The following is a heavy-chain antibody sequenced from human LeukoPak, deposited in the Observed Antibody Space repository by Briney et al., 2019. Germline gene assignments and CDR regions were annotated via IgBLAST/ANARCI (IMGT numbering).Heavy chain of an antibody. CDR1: GFTFSSYA. J-gene: IGHJ6*02. CDR3: ARISSGFLEWFSRPYYYYGMDV. Sequence: GRSLRLSCAASGFTFSSYAMHWVRQAPGKGLEWVAVISYDGSNKYYADSVKGRFTISRDNSKNTLYLQMNSLRAEDTAVYYCARISSGFLEWFSRPYYYYGMDVWGQGTTVTVSS. D-gene: IGHD3-3*01. CDR2: ISYDGSNK. V-gene: IGHV3-30-3*01.